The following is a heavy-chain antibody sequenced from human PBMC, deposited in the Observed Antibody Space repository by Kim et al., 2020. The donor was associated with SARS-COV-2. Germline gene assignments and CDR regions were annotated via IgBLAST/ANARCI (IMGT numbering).Heavy chain of an antibody. CDR3: ARVGITGTTTAFDI. CDR2: IYYSGST. CDR1: GGSISSSSYY. Sequence: SETLSLTCTVSGGSISSSSYYWGWIRQPPGKGLEWIGSIYYSGSTYYNPSLKSRVTISVDTSKNQFSLKLSSVTAADTAVYYCARVGITGTTTAFDIWGQGTMVTVSS. D-gene: IGHD1-7*01. V-gene: IGHV4-39*07. J-gene: IGHJ3*02.